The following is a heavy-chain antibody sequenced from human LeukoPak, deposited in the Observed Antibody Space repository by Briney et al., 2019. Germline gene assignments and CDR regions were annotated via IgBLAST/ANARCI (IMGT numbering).Heavy chain of an antibody. V-gene: IGHV4-39*01. CDR2: IYYSGST. CDR3: ARHVSQSSWYRFGGPNDAFDI. CDR1: GGSISSSSYY. J-gene: IGHJ3*02. D-gene: IGHD6-13*01. Sequence: PSETLSLTCTVSGGSISSSSYYWGWIRQPPGKGLEWIGSIYYSGSTYYNPSLKSRVTISVDTSKNQFSLKLSSVTAADTAVYYCARHVSQSSWYRFGGPNDAFDIWGQGTMVTVSS.